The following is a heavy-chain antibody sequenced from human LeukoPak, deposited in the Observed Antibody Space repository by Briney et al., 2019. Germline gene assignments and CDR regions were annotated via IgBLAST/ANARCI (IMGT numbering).Heavy chain of an antibody. CDR1: GYRFTSNW. Sequence: GESLKISCKGSGYRFTSNWIGWVRQLPGKGLEWMGVIYPSDSDTRYSPSFQGQITISVDRSITTAYLQWSSLKASDTAMYYCARPGLIAAGPTQFDYWGQGTLVTVSS. CDR3: ARPGLIAAGPTQFDY. CDR2: IYPSDSDT. J-gene: IGHJ4*02. D-gene: IGHD6-13*01. V-gene: IGHV5-51*01.